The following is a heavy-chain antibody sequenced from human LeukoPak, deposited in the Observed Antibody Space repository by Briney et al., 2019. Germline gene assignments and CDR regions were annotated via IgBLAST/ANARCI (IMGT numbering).Heavy chain of an antibody. Sequence: TGRSLRLSCAASGFTFSSYGMHWLRQAPGKGLEWVAVISYDGSHKYYADSVKGRLTISRDNSKNTLYLQMNSLRAEDTAVYYCATGIYYYDSSGYSSFDYWGQGTLVTVSS. V-gene: IGHV3-30*03. CDR3: ATGIYYYDSSGYSSFDY. CDR2: ISYDGSHK. D-gene: IGHD3-22*01. CDR1: GFTFSSYG. J-gene: IGHJ4*02.